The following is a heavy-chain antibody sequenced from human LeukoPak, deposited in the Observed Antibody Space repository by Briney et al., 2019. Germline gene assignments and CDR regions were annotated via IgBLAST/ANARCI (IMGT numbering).Heavy chain of an antibody. Sequence: SETLSLTCTVQGGSLSGAYWTWLRQPPGKGLEWIGEINHTGSTNYNPSFQSRVTMSADTPKNQFSLILTSVTAADTALYYCARGPVRLARPYDYWGQGTLVTVSS. CDR3: ARGPVRLARPYDY. CDR1: GGSLSGAY. D-gene: IGHD3-9*01. V-gene: IGHV4-34*01. J-gene: IGHJ4*02. CDR2: INHTGST.